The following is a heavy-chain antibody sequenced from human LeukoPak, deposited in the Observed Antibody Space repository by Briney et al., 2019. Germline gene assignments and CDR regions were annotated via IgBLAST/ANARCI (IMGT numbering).Heavy chain of an antibody. CDR1: GGSFSGYY. J-gene: IGHJ6*03. D-gene: IGHD1-14*01. Sequence: KASETLSLTCGVSGGSFSGYYWTWIRQLPGKGLEWMGEINHSGNTIYNPSLKSRVIISIDTSKNQISLNTRSVTAADTAVYYCARGRNWETFYHYCMDVWGNGTTVTVSS. CDR3: ARGRNWETFYHYCMDV. CDR2: INHSGNT. V-gene: IGHV4-34*01.